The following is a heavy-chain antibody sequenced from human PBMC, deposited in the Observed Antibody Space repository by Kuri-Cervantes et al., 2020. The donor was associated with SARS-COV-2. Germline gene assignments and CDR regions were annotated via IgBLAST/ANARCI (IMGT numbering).Heavy chain of an antibody. J-gene: IGHJ4*02. CDR1: GFTFSSYA. Sequence: GESLKISCAASGFTFSSYAMSWVRQAPGKGLEWVSAISGSGGSTYCADSVKGRFTISRDNSKNTLYLQMNSLRAEDTAVYYCAKEGGYYYGSGTYWGQGTLVTVSS. CDR2: ISGSGGST. V-gene: IGHV3-23*01. CDR3: AKEGGYYYGSGTY. D-gene: IGHD3-10*01.